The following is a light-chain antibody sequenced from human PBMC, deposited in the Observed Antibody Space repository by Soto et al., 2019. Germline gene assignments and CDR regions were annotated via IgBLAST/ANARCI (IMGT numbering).Light chain of an antibody. CDR3: QQYNNWPPGAT. CDR2: YTS. J-gene: IGKJ3*01. Sequence: DIVMTQSPATLSVSPEERATLSCRASRTVSTNLAWYQQKPGQAPRLLIYYTSTRATGIPARFSGSGSGKEFTLTISSLQSEDFAVYYCQQYNNWPPGATFGPGTKVDIK. V-gene: IGKV3-15*01. CDR1: RTVSTN.